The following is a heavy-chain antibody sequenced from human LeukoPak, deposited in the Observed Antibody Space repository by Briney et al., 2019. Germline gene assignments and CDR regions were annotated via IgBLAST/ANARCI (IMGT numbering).Heavy chain of an antibody. V-gene: IGHV4-34*01. CDR3: ARHRDYVWGSYRYYYYYMDV. CDR2: INHSGST. D-gene: IGHD3-16*02. Sequence: SETLSLTCAVYGGSFSGYYWSWIRQPPGKGLEWIGEINHSGSTNYNPSLKSRVTISVDTSKNQFSLKLSSVTAADTAVYYCARHRDYVWGSYRYYYYYMDVWGKGTTVTISS. J-gene: IGHJ6*03. CDR1: GGSFSGYY.